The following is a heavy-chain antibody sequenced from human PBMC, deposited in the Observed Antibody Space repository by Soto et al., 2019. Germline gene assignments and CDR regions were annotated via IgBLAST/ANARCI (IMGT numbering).Heavy chain of an antibody. Sequence: SVKVSCKASGGTFSSYTISWLRQAPGQGLEWMGRIIPILGIANYAQKFQGRVTITADKSTSTAYMELSSLRSEDTAVYYCARERSRGYSYVPTILFDYWGQGTLVTVSS. CDR2: IIPILGIA. J-gene: IGHJ4*02. CDR1: GGTFSSYT. V-gene: IGHV1-69*04. CDR3: ARERSRGYSYVPTILFDY. D-gene: IGHD5-18*01.